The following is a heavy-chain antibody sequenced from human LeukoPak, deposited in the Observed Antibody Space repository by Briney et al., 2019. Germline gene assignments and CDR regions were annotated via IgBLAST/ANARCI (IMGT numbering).Heavy chain of an antibody. D-gene: IGHD2-8*02. CDR2: VFSTSSYK. Sequence: GGSLRLSCAASGFTFSSYGMHWVRQAPGKGLEWVASVFSTSSYKYYADSVNGRFTISRDNAKDSLYLQMNSLRAEDTAVYYCVRDPTYWSYYFDYWGQGILVTVSS. J-gene: IGHJ4*02. CDR3: VRDPTYWSYYFDY. CDR1: GFTFSSYG. V-gene: IGHV3-21*01.